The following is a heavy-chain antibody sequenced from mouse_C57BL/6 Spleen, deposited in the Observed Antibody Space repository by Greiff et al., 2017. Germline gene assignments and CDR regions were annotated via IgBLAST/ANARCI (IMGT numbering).Heavy chain of an antibody. CDR1: GFNIKDYY. CDR2: IDPEDGDS. CDR3: THITTVVPDY. D-gene: IGHD1-1*01. V-gene: IGHV14-1*01. J-gene: IGHJ2*01. Sequence: VQLQQSGAELVRPGASVKLSCTASGFNIKDYYMHWVKQRPEQGLEWIGRIDPEDGDSEYAPKFQGKATMTADTSSNTAYLQLSSLTSEDTAVYYCTHITTVVPDYWGQGTTLTVSS.